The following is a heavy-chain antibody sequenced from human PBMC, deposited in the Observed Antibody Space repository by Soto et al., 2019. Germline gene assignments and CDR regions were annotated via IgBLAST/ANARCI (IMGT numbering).Heavy chain of an antibody. V-gene: IGHV4-39*01. CDR1: GSSVSSTGYS. J-gene: IGHJ4*02. Sequence: QVQLQESGPGLVKPSETLSLTCTVSGSSVSSTGYSWGWIRQPPGKGLDWIGVIYYNGFTYYNPSLKCRVTISVDTSTNLFSLTLSSVTAADTAVYYCARQNFCGTTTCYGYWGQGTLVTVSS. D-gene: IGHD2-2*01. CDR2: IYYNGFT. CDR3: ARQNFCGTTTCYGY.